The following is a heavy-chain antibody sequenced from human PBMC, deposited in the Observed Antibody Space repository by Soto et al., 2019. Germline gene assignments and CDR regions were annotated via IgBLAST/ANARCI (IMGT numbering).Heavy chain of an antibody. CDR1: GYSLNSHW. Sequence: PGESLKISCKGSGYSLNSHWIGWVRQMPGKGLEWMGRIDPSDSYTNYSPSFQGHVTISADKSISTAYLQWSSLKASDTAMYYCATYSYDYYYYGLDVWGQGTTVTVSS. J-gene: IGHJ6*02. D-gene: IGHD5-18*01. CDR3: ATYSYDYYYYGLDV. CDR2: IDPSDSYT. V-gene: IGHV5-10-1*01.